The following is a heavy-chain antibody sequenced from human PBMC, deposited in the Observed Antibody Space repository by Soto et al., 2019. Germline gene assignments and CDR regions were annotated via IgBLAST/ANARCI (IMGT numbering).Heavy chain of an antibody. D-gene: IGHD2-2*01. V-gene: IGHV3-23*01. J-gene: IGHJ4*02. CDR3: AKDGDSITRNKPLDY. CDR1: GFTFSSYA. Sequence: EVQLLESGGGLLQPGGSLRLSCAASGFTFSSYAMSWVRQAPGKGLEWVSTISGSGGSTFYADSVKGRFTISRDNSNNALYLQMNSLSAGDTAVYYCAKDGDSITRNKPLDYWGQGTLVTVSS. CDR2: ISGSGGST.